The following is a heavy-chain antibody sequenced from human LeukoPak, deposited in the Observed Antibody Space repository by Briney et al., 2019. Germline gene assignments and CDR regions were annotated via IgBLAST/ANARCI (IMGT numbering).Heavy chain of an antibody. CDR1: GFTFSSYS. Sequence: GSLRLSCAASGFTFSSYSMNWVRQAPGKGLEWVSSISSSSSYIYYADSVKGRFTISRDNAKNSLYLQMNSLRAEDTAVYYCARDYYDSSGYSGLYYYYYMDVWGKGTTVTVSS. CDR2: ISSSSSYI. CDR3: ARDYYDSSGYSGLYYYYYMDV. J-gene: IGHJ6*03. V-gene: IGHV3-21*01. D-gene: IGHD3-22*01.